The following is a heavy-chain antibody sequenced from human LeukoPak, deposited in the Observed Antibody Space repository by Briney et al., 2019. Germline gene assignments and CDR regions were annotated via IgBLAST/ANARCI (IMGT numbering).Heavy chain of an antibody. V-gene: IGHV4-39*07. J-gene: IGHJ4*02. CDR3: ARSRKYSYGFDY. D-gene: IGHD5-18*01. Sequence: SETLSLTCTVSGGSISSGGYYWSWIRQPPGKGLEWIGEINHSGSTNYNPSLKSRVTISVDTSKNQFSLKLSSVTAADTAVYYCARSRKYSYGFDYWGQGTLATVSS. CDR2: INHSGST. CDR1: GGSISSGGYY.